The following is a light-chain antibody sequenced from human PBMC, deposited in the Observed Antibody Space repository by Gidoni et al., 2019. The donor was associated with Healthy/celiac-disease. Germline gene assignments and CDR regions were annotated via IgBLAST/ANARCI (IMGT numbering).Light chain of an antibody. CDR3: QQYNNWPQT. CDR2: GAS. V-gene: IGKV3-15*01. Sequence: EIVMTQSPATLSVSPGERATLSCRASQSVSSNLAWYQQKPGQAPRPLLSGASTRATGIPARFSGSGSGTLFTLTIRSLQSEDFSFYYCQQYNNWPQTFGQGTKVDI. J-gene: IGKJ1*01. CDR1: QSVSSN.